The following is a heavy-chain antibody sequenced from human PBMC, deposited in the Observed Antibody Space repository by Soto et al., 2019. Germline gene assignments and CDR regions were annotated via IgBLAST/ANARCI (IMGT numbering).Heavy chain of an antibody. V-gene: IGHV3-23*01. CDR1: GFTFSSYA. J-gene: IGHJ4*02. CDR2: ISGSGGST. Sequence: GRSLRLSCAASGFTFSSYAMSWVRQAPGKGLEWVSAISGSGGSTYYADSVKGRFTISRDNSKNTLYLQMNSLRAEDTAVYYCAKELAYPELLRGYYFDYWGQGTLVTVSS. D-gene: IGHD2-21*02. CDR3: AKELAYPELLRGYYFDY.